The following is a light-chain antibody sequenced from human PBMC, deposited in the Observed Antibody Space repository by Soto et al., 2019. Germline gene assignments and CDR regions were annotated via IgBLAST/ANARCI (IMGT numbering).Light chain of an antibody. CDR2: DAS. CDR3: QQRTSWPIT. J-gene: IGKJ5*01. Sequence: EIVLTQSPATLSFSPGERATLSCRASQSVSSYLAWYQQKPGQTPRLLIYDASNRATGIPARFSGSGSGTDFTLTISRLEPEDFAVYYCQQRTSWPITFGQGTRLEIK. CDR1: QSVSSY. V-gene: IGKV3-11*01.